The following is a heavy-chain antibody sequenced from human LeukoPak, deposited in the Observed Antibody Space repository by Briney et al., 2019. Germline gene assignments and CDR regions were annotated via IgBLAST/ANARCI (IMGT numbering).Heavy chain of an antibody. CDR3: ARDVVVLGGYYFDY. CDR1: GGTFSSYA. J-gene: IGHJ4*02. V-gene: IGHV1-69*13. D-gene: IGHD2-2*01. Sequence: GASVKVSCKASGGTFSSYAISWVRQAPGQGLEWMGGIIPIFGTANYAQKFQGRVTITADESTSTAYMELSSLRSEDTAVYYCARDVVVLGGYYFDYWGQGTLVTVSS. CDR2: IIPIFGTA.